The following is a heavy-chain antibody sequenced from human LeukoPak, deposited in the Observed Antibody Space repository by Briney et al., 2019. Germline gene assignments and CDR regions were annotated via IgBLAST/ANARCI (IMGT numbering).Heavy chain of an antibody. D-gene: IGHD1-7*01. CDR2: INSDGSNI. Sequence: QPGGSLRLSCAGSGFIFSSTWMHWVRQAPGEGLVWVSRINSDGSNINYADSVKGRFIIPRDNAKNTLYLQMNSLRVEDTALYFCATDGNYRFDYWGQGTLVTVSS. CDR1: GFIFSSTW. CDR3: ATDGNYRFDY. V-gene: IGHV3-74*01. J-gene: IGHJ4*02.